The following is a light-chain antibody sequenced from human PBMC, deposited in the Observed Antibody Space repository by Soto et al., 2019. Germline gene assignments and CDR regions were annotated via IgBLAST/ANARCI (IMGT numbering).Light chain of an antibody. CDR3: QPYAGSPRS. CDR2: GAS. Sequence: EIVLTQSPGTLSLSPGERATLFCRASQTITTSQLAWYQQKPGQAPRVLIFGASNSATGIPDRFSGSGSGTDFTLTISRLEPEDFAMYYCQPYAGSPRSFGQGTTVEIK. J-gene: IGKJ1*01. V-gene: IGKV3-20*01. CDR1: QTITTSQ.